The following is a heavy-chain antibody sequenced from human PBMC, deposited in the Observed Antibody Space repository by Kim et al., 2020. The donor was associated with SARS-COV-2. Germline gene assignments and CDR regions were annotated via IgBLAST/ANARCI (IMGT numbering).Heavy chain of an antibody. Sequence: GGSLRLSCAASGFTFSDYYMSWIRQAPGKGLEWVSYISSSSSYTNYADSVKGRFTISRDNAKNSLYLQMNSLRAEDTAVYYCAREGACTNGVCYTDYWGQGTLVTVSS. CDR1: GFTFSDYY. CDR3: AREGACTNGVCYTDY. CDR2: ISSSSSYT. D-gene: IGHD2-8*01. V-gene: IGHV3-11*06. J-gene: IGHJ4*02.